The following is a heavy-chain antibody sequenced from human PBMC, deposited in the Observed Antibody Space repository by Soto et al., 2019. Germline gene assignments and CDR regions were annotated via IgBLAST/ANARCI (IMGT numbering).Heavy chain of an antibody. CDR2: ISSNGGST. V-gene: IGHV3-64D*08. CDR1: GFTFSSYA. D-gene: IGHD3-22*01. J-gene: IGHJ4*02. CDR3: VKDETKYDSSGYPTDY. Sequence: GGSLRLSCSASGFTFSSYAMHWVRQAPGKGLEYVSAISSNGGSTYYADSVKGRFTISRDNSKNTLYLQMSSLRAEDTAVYYCVKDETKYDSSGYPTDYWGQGTLVTVSS.